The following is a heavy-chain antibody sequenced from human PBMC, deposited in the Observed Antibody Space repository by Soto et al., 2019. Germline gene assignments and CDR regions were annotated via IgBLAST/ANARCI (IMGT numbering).Heavy chain of an antibody. Sequence: EVQLVESGGGLVQPGRSLRLSCAASGFTFDDFAMHWVRRFPGKGLECVSRITWNSNVIGYADSVKGRFTISRDNAKNSLYLQMNSLRPEDTAFYYCTRGGPDAFCGGGRCYFDYWGQGTLVTVSS. CDR3: TRGGPDAFCGGGRCYFDY. V-gene: IGHV3-9*01. J-gene: IGHJ4*02. CDR2: ITWNSNVI. CDR1: GFTFDDFA. D-gene: IGHD2-15*01.